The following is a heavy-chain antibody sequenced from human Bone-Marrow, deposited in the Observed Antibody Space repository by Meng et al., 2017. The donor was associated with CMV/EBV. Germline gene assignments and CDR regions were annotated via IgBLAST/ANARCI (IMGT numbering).Heavy chain of an antibody. D-gene: IGHD3-3*01. Sequence: GGSLRLSCAASGFTFSSYGMHWVRQAPGKGLEWVAFIPYDGSNKYYADSVKGRFTISRDNSKNTLYLQMNSLRAEDTAVYYCAKDVHYDFWSGYYPHYYYYGMDVWGQGTTVTVSS. V-gene: IGHV3-30*02. J-gene: IGHJ6*02. CDR3: AKDVHYDFWSGYYPHYYYYGMDV. CDR1: GFTFSSYG. CDR2: IPYDGSNK.